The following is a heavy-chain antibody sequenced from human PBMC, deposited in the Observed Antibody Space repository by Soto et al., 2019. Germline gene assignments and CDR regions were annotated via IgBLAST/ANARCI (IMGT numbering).Heavy chain of an antibody. V-gene: IGHV1-18*01. CDR2: ISAYNGNT. D-gene: IGHD4-17*01. Sequence: QVQLVQSGAEVKKPGASVKVSCKASGYTFTSYGISWVRQAPGQGLEWMGWISAYNGNTNYAQKFQGRDTMTTDTSTSTAHKKLRSLRTDHTAVYYCARGTTMETGNYRGQGTPVTVST. J-gene: IGHJ4*02. CDR1: GYTFTSYG. CDR3: ARGTTMETGNY.